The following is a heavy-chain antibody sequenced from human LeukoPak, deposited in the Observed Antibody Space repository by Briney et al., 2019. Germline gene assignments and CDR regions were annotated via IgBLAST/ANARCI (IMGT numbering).Heavy chain of an antibody. CDR3: ARDPPYSGHYFDY. J-gene: IGHJ4*02. V-gene: IGHV3-48*03. D-gene: IGHD1-26*01. Sequence: GGSLRLSCAASGFTFSSYEMNWVRQAPGKRLDWLSYISSTGTNIYYADSVKGRFTISRDNAKNSLYLQMNSLGAEDTALYYCARDPPYSGHYFDYWGQGTLVTVAS. CDR2: ISSTGTNI. CDR1: GFTFSSYE.